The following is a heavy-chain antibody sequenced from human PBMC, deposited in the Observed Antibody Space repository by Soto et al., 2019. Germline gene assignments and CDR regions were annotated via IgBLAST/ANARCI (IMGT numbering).Heavy chain of an antibody. CDR2: ISSSGDST. D-gene: IGHD1-7*01. Sequence: GGSLRLSCVASGFTFSPYAMSWVRQAPGKGLEWVSGISSSGDSTYYADSVKGRFTISRGNSKNMLYLQMSSLRADDTALYYCAKDPNGNYVGAFDMRGHGTMVTVSS. J-gene: IGHJ3*02. CDR1: GFTFSPYA. V-gene: IGHV3-23*01. CDR3: AKDPNGNYVGAFDM.